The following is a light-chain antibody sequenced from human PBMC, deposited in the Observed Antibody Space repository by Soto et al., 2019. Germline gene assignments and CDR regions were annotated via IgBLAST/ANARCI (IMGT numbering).Light chain of an antibody. Sequence: DIVMTQSPDSLAVSLGERATINCKSSQSVLYSSNNKNYLACYQQKPGQPPKLLIYWASTRESGVPDRFSGSGSGTDFTLTISSLQAEDVAVYYCQQYTGPWTFGQGTKVEIK. V-gene: IGKV4-1*01. J-gene: IGKJ1*01. CDR1: QSVLYSSNNKNY. CDR3: QQYTGPWT. CDR2: WAS.